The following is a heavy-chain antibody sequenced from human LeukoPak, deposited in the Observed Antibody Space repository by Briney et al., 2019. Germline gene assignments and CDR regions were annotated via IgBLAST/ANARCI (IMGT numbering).Heavy chain of an antibody. CDR3: ARELVVPAAVTGDY. J-gene: IGHJ4*02. CDR1: GFTFSSYW. Sequence: QTGGSLRLSCAASGFTFSSYWMSWVRQAPGKGLEGVANIKQDGSEKYYVDSVKGRFTTSRDNAKNSLYLQMNSLRAEDTAVYYCARELVVPAAVTGDYWGQGTLVTVSS. CDR2: IKQDGSEK. V-gene: IGHV3-7*03. D-gene: IGHD2-2*01.